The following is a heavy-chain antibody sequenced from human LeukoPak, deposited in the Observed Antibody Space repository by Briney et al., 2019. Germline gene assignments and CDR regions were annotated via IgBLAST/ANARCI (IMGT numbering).Heavy chain of an antibody. D-gene: IGHD3-16*01. CDR3: ARDWGYYYYYGMDV. CDR2: ISSSSSYI. CDR1: GFTFSSYS. V-gene: IGHV3-21*01. J-gene: IGHJ6*02. Sequence: GGSLRLSCAASGFTFSSYSMNWVRQAPGKGLEWVSSISSSSSYIYYADSVKGRFTISRDNAKNSLYLQMNGLRAEDTAVYYCARDWGYYYYYGMDVWGQGTTVTVSS.